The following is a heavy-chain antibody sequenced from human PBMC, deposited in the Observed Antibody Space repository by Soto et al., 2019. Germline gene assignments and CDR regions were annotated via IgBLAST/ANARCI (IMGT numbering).Heavy chain of an antibody. J-gene: IGHJ4*02. Sequence: QVQLVESGGGVVQPGRSLRLSCAASGFTFSSYGMHWVRQAPGKGLEWVAVIWYDGSNKYYADSVKGRFTISRDNSKNTLYLQMNSLRAEDTAVYYCAREYDYIWGSYRYSNHPFDYWGQGTLVTVSS. CDR1: GFTFSSYG. V-gene: IGHV3-33*01. CDR3: AREYDYIWGSYRYSNHPFDY. CDR2: IWYDGSNK. D-gene: IGHD3-16*02.